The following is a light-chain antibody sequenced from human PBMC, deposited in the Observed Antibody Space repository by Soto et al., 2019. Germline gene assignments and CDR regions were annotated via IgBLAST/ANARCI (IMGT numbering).Light chain of an antibody. CDR1: QSSSSW. Sequence: DIQMTQSHSTLSASVGDRVTITCRASQSSSSWLAWYQQKPGKAPKLLIYDASSLERGVPSRSSGSGSGTEFTLTISSLQPADFATYYCQQYKSYPWTFGHGTQVEIK. J-gene: IGKJ1*01. CDR3: QQYKSYPWT. V-gene: IGKV1-5*01. CDR2: DAS.